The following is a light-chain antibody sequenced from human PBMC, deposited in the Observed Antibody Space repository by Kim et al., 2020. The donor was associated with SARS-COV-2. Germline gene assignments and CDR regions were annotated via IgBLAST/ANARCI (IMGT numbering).Light chain of an antibody. Sequence: DIQMTQSTSTLSESLGDRVTITCRASQSVRNWLAWYQQKPGQAPKLLIYMASTLEGGVPSRFSGRGSGTEFTLTINSLQPEDFAAYSCKQDVIHPYTFGQGTKLEI. CDR3: KQDVIHPYT. J-gene: IGKJ2*01. V-gene: IGKV1-5*03. CDR2: MAS. CDR1: QSVRNW.